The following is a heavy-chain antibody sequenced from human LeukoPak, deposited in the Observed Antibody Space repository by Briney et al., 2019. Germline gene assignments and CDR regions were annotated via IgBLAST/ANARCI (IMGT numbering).Heavy chain of an antibody. J-gene: IGHJ6*02. CDR1: GGSISSSSYY. CDR2: IYYSGGA. D-gene: IGHD1-26*01. V-gene: IGHV4-39*07. Sequence: PSETLSLTCTVSGGSISSSSYYWGWIRQPPGKGLEWIGSIYYSGGAYYNPSLKSRVTISVDTSKNQFSLKLSSVTAADTAVYYCARVGSYYGMDVWGQGTTVTVSS. CDR3: ARVGSYYGMDV.